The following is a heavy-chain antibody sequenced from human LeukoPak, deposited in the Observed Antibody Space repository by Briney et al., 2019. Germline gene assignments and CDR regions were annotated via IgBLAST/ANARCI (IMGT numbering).Heavy chain of an antibody. J-gene: IGHJ6*03. V-gene: IGHV3-48*02. D-gene: IGHD3-3*01. CDR3: AREYYDFWSGYLGYYYYYMDV. Sequence: PGGSLRLSCATSGFTFSSYSMNWVRQAPGKGLEWVSYISSSSSTIYYADSVKGRFTISRDNAKNSLYLQMNSLRDEDTAVYYCAREYYDFWSGYLGYYYYYMDVWGKGTTVTVSS. CDR2: ISSSSSTI. CDR1: GFTFSSYS.